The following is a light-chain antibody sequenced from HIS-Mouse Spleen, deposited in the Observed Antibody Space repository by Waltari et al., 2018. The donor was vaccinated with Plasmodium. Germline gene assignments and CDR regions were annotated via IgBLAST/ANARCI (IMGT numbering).Light chain of an antibody. V-gene: IGLV2-23*01. CDR3: CSYAGSRMV. Sequence: QSALTQPASVSGSPGQSITISCTGTSSDVGSYNLVSWYQQHPGKAPKLMIYEGSKRPSGVSNRLSGSKHGKTAYLTISGLQAEDEADYYCCSYAGSRMVFGGGTKLTVL. CDR1: SSDVGSYNL. CDR2: EGS. J-gene: IGLJ2*01.